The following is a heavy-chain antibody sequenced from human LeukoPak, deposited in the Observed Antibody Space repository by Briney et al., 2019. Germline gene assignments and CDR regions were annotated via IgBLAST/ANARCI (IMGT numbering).Heavy chain of an antibody. Sequence: PGGSLRLSCATSGFTFGSYSMNWVRQAPGKGLDWVAYISHDAEITYYADSVKGRFTISRDNAKNSLYLQMNSLRAEDTAVYYCARDLSGSYDHYYGMDVWGQGTTVTVSS. D-gene: IGHD1-26*01. J-gene: IGHJ6*02. V-gene: IGHV3-48*04. CDR1: GFTFGSYS. CDR2: ISHDAEIT. CDR3: ARDLSGSYDHYYGMDV.